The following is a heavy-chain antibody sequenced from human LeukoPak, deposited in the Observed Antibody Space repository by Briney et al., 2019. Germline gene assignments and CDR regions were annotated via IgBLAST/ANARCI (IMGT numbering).Heavy chain of an antibody. CDR2: INPNSGGT. CDR1: GYTFTGYY. Sequence: GASVKVSCKASGYTFTGYYMHWVRQAPGQGLEWMGWINPNSGGTNYAQKFQGRVTMTRDTSISTAYMELSRLRSDDTAVYYCATRDSSGWYGLDPWGQGTLVTVSS. V-gene: IGHV1-2*02. J-gene: IGHJ5*02. CDR3: ATRDSSGWYGLDP. D-gene: IGHD6-19*01.